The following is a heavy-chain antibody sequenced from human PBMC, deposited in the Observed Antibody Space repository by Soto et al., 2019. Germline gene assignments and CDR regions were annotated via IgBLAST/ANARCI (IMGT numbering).Heavy chain of an antibody. CDR1: GGSIRDYY. CDR3: ATGRVYYGSEN. V-gene: IGHV4-59*01. D-gene: IGHD3-10*01. J-gene: IGHJ4*02. Sequence: QVQLQESGPGLVKPSETLSLSCTVPGGSIRDYYWSWIRQPPGERLEWIGYIYYSASTNYNPSPNYHPSLKSRVTISLDTSKNQYSLRLSLVTAADTAVYYCATGRVYYGSENWGQGTLVTVSS. CDR2: IYYSAST.